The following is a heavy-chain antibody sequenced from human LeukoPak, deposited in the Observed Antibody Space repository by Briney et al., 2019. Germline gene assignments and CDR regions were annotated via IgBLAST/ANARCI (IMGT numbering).Heavy chain of an antibody. D-gene: IGHD3-3*01. Sequence: PGGSLRLSCAASGFTFSSYSMSWVRQAPGKGLECVSSISSSSSYIYYADSVKGRFTISRDNAKNSLYLQMNSLRAEDTAVYYCARDCAGHIRGYDFWSGPNNWFDPWGQGTLVTVSS. CDR1: GFTFSSYS. J-gene: IGHJ5*02. CDR3: ARDCAGHIRGYDFWSGPNNWFDP. CDR2: ISSSSSYI. V-gene: IGHV3-21*01.